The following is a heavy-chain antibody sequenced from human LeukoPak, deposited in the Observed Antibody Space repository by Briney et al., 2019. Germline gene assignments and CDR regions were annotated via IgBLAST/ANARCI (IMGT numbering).Heavy chain of an antibody. CDR2: IYYSGST. D-gene: IGHD6-13*01. V-gene: IGHV4-39*01. Sequence: SETLSLTCTVSGGSISSYYWGWIRQPPGKGLEWIGSIYYSGSTYYNPSLKSRVTISVDTSKNQFSLKLSSVTAADTAVYYCASAVEQQLGDDAFDIWGQGTMVTVSS. CDR1: GGSISSYY. CDR3: ASAVEQQLGDDAFDI. J-gene: IGHJ3*02.